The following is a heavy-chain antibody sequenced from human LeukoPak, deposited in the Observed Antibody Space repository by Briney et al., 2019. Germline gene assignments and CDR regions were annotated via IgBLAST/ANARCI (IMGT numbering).Heavy chain of an antibody. J-gene: IGHJ4*02. CDR2: IYTSGST. D-gene: IGHD6-13*01. Sequence: SETLSLTCTVSGGSISSYYWSWIRQPAGKGLEWIGRIYTSGSTNYNPSLKSRVTMSVDTSKNQFSLKLSSVTAADTAVYYCARDRWAAGASYYFDYWGQGTLVTVSS. CDR3: ARDRWAAGASYYFDY. V-gene: IGHV4-4*07. CDR1: GGSISSYY.